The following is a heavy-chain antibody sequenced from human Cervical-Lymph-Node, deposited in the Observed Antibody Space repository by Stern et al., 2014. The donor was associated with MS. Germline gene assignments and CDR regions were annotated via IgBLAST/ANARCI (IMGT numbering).Heavy chain of an antibody. CDR2: IIGSGSST. Sequence: VQLVESGGGLIQPGGSLRLSCAASGFTFSSYAMSWVRQAPGKGLERVSAIIGSGSSTFYADSVKGRFSISRDNSRKTLYLQMNSLRGEDTAVYYCAKESSSGWYGNWFDPWGQGTLVTVSS. J-gene: IGHJ5*02. V-gene: IGHV3-23*04. D-gene: IGHD6-19*01. CDR3: AKESSSGWYGNWFDP. CDR1: GFTFSSYA.